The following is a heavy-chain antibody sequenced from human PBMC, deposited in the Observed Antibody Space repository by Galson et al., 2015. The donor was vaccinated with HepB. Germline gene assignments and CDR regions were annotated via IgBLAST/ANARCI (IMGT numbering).Heavy chain of an antibody. CDR2: IKSKTDGGTT. D-gene: IGHD5-24*01. V-gene: IGHV3-15*07. Sequence: SLRLSCAASGFTFSNAWMNWVRQAPGKGLEWVGRIKSKTDGGTTDYAAPVKGRFTISRDDSKNTLYLQMNSLKTEDTAVYYCTTGGMATTYYYYYYMDVWGKGTTVTVSS. J-gene: IGHJ6*03. CDR1: GFTFSNAW. CDR3: TTGGMATTYYYYYYMDV.